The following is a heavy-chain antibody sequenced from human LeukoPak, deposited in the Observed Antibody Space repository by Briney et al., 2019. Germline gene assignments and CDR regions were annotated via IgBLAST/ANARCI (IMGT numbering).Heavy chain of an antibody. D-gene: IGHD5-12*01. CDR1: GFTFADHA. J-gene: IGHJ4*02. CDR2: INWDGGST. Sequence: PGGSLRLSCAASGFTFADHAMHWVRQAPAKGLEWVSVINWDGGSTYYADSVKGRFAIPRDNSRDSLYLHMTSLTTDDSALYYCARGYSDHDLAIDYWGQGTLVTVSS. CDR3: ARGYSDHDLAIDY. V-gene: IGHV3-43*01.